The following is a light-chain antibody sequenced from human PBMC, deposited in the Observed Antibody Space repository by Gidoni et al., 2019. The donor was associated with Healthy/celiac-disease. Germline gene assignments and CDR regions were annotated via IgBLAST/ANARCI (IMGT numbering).Light chain of an antibody. V-gene: IGKV1-5*03. CDR3: QQYNSYPWT. J-gene: IGKJ1*01. CDR1: QSISSW. Sequence: IHLTQSPSTLSASVGDRVTITCRASQSISSWLAWYQQKPGKAPKLLIYKASSLESGVPSRFSGSGSGTEFTLTISSLQPDDFATYYCQQYNSYPWTFGQXTKVEIK. CDR2: KAS.